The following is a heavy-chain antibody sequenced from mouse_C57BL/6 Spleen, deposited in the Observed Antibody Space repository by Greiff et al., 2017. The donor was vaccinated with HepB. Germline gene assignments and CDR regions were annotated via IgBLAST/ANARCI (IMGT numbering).Heavy chain of an antibody. J-gene: IGHJ3*01. CDR2: ISDGGSYT. Sequence: EVQRVESGGGLVKPGGSLKLSCAASGFTFSSYAMSWVRQTPEKRLEWVATISDGGSYTYYPDNVKGRFTISRDNANNNLYLQMSHLKSEDTAMYYCAREEDYGSSSWFAYWGQGTLVTVSA. CDR1: GFTFSSYA. CDR3: AREEDYGSSSWFAY. V-gene: IGHV5-4*01. D-gene: IGHD1-1*01.